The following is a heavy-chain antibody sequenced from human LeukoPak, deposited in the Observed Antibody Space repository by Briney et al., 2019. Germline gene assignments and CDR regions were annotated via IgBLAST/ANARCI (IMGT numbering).Heavy chain of an antibody. J-gene: IGHJ4*02. CDR3: ARGRYMVAAEAVATYYFDY. V-gene: IGHV4-39*01. CDR1: GGSISSYY. D-gene: IGHD5-12*01. Sequence: SETLSLTCTVSGGSISSYYWGWIRQPPGKGLEWIGSIYYSGSTYYNPSLKSRVTISVDTSKNQFSLKLSSVTAADTAVYYCARGRYMVAAEAVATYYFDYWGQGTLVTVSS. CDR2: IYYSGST.